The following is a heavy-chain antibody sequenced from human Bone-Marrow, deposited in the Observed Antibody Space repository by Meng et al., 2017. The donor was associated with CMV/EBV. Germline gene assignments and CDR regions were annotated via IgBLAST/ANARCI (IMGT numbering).Heavy chain of an antibody. V-gene: IGHV1-18*01. J-gene: IGHJ6*02. CDR3: ARDHESIAARLYYGMDV. CDR1: GYTFTSYG. D-gene: IGHD6-6*01. CDR2: ISAYNGNT. Sequence: ASVKVSCKASGYTFTSYGISWVRQAPGQGLEWMGWISAYNGNTNYAQKLQGRVTMTTDTSTSTAYMELRSLRSDDTAVYYCARDHESIAARLYYGMDVWGQGTMVTVSS.